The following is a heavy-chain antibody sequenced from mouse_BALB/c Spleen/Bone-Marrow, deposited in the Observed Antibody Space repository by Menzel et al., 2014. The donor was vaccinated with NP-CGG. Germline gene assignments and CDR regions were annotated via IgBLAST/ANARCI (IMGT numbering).Heavy chain of an antibody. Sequence: EVNVVESGGGLVKPGGSLKLSCAASGFTFSDYYMYWVRQTPEKGLEWVATISDGGSYTYYPDSVKGRFTISRDNAKNNLYLQMSSLKSEDTAMYYCARVVTTATLYWYFDVWGAGTTVTVSS. D-gene: IGHD1-2*01. V-gene: IGHV5-4*02. CDR1: GFTFSDYY. J-gene: IGHJ1*01. CDR2: ISDGGSYT. CDR3: ARVVTTATLYWYFDV.